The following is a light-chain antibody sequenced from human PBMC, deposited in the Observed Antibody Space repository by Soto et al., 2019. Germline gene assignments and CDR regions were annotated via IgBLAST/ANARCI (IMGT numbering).Light chain of an antibody. CDR1: SGHSSYI. V-gene: IGLV4-60*02. J-gene: IGLJ3*02. CDR3: ETWDSNTPV. CDR2: LEGSGSY. Sequence: QLVLTQSSSASASLGSSVKLTCTLSSGHSSYIIAWHQQQPGKAPRYLMKLEGSGSYNKGGGVPDRFSGSSSGADRYLTISNLQFEDEADYYCETWDSNTPVFGGGTKLTVL.